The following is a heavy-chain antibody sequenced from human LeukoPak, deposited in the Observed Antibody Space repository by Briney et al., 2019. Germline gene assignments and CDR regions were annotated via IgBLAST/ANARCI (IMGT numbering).Heavy chain of an antibody. CDR2: MNPNSGNT. J-gene: IGHJ6*02. Sequence: GASVKVSCKASGGTFSSYAISWVRQATGQGLEWMGWMNPNSGNTGYAQKFQGRVTMTRNTSISTAYMELSSLRSEDTAVYYCARSFLYDFWSGYYYYGMDVWGQGTTVTVSS. CDR3: ARSFLYDFWSGYYYYGMDV. D-gene: IGHD3-3*01. V-gene: IGHV1-8*02. CDR1: GGTFSSYA.